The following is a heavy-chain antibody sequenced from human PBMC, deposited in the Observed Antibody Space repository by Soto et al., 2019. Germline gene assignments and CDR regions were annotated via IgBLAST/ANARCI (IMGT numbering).Heavy chain of an antibody. CDR2: IYYSGST. D-gene: IGHD6-19*01. Sequence: QVQLQESGPGLVKPSETLSLTCTVSGGSVSSGSYYWSWIRQPPGKGLEWIGYIYYSGSTNYNPSLKSRDTILVDTAKNQFSLKLSSVTAADTAVYYCASTSVAGTPLSFWYFDLWGRGTLVTVSS. V-gene: IGHV4-61*01. J-gene: IGHJ2*01. CDR1: GGSVSSGSYY. CDR3: ASTSVAGTPLSFWYFDL.